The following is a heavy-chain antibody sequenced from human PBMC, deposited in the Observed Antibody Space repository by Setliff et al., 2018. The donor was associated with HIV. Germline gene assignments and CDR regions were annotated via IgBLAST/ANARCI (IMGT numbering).Heavy chain of an antibody. J-gene: IGHJ4*02. CDR1: GFTFSSYS. Sequence: PGGSLRLSCAASGFTFSSYSMNWVRQSPGKGLEWVSYISGSGSRVDYADSVKGRFTVSRDNARSSLYLQVNSLRSDDTAVYFCARDLKRPNSNFWGGYPIPFDSWGQGTLVTVSS. V-gene: IGHV3-48*01. CDR3: ARDLKRPNSNFWGGYPIPFDS. D-gene: IGHD3-3*01. CDR2: ISGSGSRV.